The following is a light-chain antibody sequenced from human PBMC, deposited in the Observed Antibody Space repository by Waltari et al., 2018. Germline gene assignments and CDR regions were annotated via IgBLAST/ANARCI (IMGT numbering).Light chain of an antibody. CDR3: QSYDSGLSGWV. CDR1: SSNIAAHYD. Sequence: QSVLTQPPSVSAAPGQRLTIPCTASSSNIAAHYDVHSYRQLPGTAPKLPICGNNNRPSGVPDRFSGSRSGTSASLAITGLQAEDEADYDCQSYDSGLSGWVFGGGTKLTVL. CDR2: GNN. V-gene: IGLV1-40*01. J-gene: IGLJ3*02.